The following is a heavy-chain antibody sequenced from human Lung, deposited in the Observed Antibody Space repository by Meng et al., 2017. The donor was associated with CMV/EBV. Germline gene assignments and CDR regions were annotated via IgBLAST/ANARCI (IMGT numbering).Heavy chain of an antibody. V-gene: IGHV3-23*03. CDR3: AKGGGRYYDDAFDV. CDR1: GFTFSTYA. J-gene: IGHJ3*01. Sequence: GEXXKISCAASGFTFSTYAMSWVRQAPGKGLERVSLIHNDVIHYADSVKGRFTISRDNSKNSLYLQMKSLRAEGTALYYCAKGGGRYYDDAFDVWGQGTVVTVSS. D-gene: IGHD2/OR15-2a*01. CDR2: IHNDVI.